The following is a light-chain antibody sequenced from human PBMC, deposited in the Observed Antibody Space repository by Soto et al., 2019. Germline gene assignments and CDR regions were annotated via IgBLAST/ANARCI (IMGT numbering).Light chain of an antibody. CDR2: DVS. J-gene: IGKJ4*01. CDR3: QQYSIYSLT. CDR1: QSVYNW. Sequence: DIQMTQSPSTLSASVGDRVTITCRASQSVYNWLAWYQQKPGKAPKLLIYDVSRLESGVPSRFSGSASGTKFTLTISSLQPDDFATYYCQQYSIYSLTFGGGTKVDIK. V-gene: IGKV1-5*01.